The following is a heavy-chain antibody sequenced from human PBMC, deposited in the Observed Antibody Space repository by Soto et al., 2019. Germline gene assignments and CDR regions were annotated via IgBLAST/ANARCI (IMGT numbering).Heavy chain of an antibody. V-gene: IGHV3-9*01. CDR2: ISWNSGTI. J-gene: IGHJ4*02. D-gene: IGHD2-2*01. Sequence: PGGPLSVRTAASGGKCDDFAIRCVRQAPGKGLEWVSGISWNSGTIGYADSVKGRFTISRDNAKNSLYLQMNNLRAEDTALYYCAKGGVLVAAAIVYWGQGTLVTVPS. CDR3: AKGGVLVAAAIVY. CDR1: GGKCDDFA.